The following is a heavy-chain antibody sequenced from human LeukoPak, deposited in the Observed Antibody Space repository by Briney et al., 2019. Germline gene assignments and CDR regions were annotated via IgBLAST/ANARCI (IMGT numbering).Heavy chain of an antibody. J-gene: IGHJ4*02. CDR1: GFTFSNYA. V-gene: IGHV3-23*01. CDR3: AKTCGGDCYSDFDH. Sequence: GGSLRLSCAASGFTFSNYAMTWVRQAPGKGPEWVSAISGSGGSTYYADSVKGRFTISRDKTKNTLYLQMNSLRAEDTAVYYCAKTCGGDCYSDFDHWGQGTLVTVSS. CDR2: ISGSGGST. D-gene: IGHD2-21*02.